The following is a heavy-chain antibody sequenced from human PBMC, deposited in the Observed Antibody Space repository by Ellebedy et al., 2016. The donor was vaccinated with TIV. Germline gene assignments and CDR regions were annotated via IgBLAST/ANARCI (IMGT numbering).Heavy chain of an antibody. CDR1: GFTFSGYS. Sequence: GGSLRLXXAASGFTFSGYSMNWVRQAPGKGLECVSSISSSSSYIYYADSVKGRFTISRDNTESSLYLQMNSLRDEDTAAYYCAKEVGWVMDVWGQGTTVTVSS. V-gene: IGHV3-21*01. CDR2: ISSSSSYI. CDR3: AKEVGWVMDV. J-gene: IGHJ6*02. D-gene: IGHD1-26*01.